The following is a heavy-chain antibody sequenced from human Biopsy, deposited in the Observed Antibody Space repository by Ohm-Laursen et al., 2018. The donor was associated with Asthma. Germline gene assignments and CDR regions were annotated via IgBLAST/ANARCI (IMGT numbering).Heavy chain of an antibody. J-gene: IGHJ4*02. V-gene: IGHV3-30*03. Sequence: SLRLSCAAFGFTFGTYDMTWVRQAPGKGLEWVAVISYDGNHKFYEDSVKGRFTISRDNSKNTLYLQMNSLRAEDTAVYYCSRDTLGYYFDIWGQGTLVTVSS. CDR1: GFTFGTYD. CDR3: SRDTLGYYFDI. D-gene: IGHD6-13*01. CDR2: ISYDGNHK.